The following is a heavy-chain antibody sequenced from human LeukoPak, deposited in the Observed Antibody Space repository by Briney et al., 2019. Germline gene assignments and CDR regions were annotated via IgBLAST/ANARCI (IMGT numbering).Heavy chain of an antibody. CDR3: VRARRSGGITLIRGVKDRGWFDS. V-gene: IGHV3-7*01. Sequence: GGSLRLSCVASGFTFSSHWMSWVRQAPGKGLEWVANIKQDGSEKKYVDSVKGRLTISRDNAKNSLYLQMNSLRVEDTAVYYCVRARRSGGITLIRGVKDRGWFDSWGQGTLVTVSS. J-gene: IGHJ5*01. CDR2: IKQDGSEK. D-gene: IGHD3-10*01. CDR1: GFTFSSHW.